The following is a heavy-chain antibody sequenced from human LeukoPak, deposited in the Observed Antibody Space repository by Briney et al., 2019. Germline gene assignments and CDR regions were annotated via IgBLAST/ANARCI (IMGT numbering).Heavy chain of an antibody. J-gene: IGHJ4*02. CDR3: ASTLYYYDSSGYSL. D-gene: IGHD3-22*01. CDR1: GGTFSSYA. Sequence: SVKVSCKASGGTFSSYAISWVRQAPGQGLEWMGRIIPIFGTANYAQKFQGRVTITTDESTSTAYMELSSLRSEDTAVYHCASTLYYYDSSGYSLWGQGTLVTVSS. CDR2: IIPIFGTA. V-gene: IGHV1-69*05.